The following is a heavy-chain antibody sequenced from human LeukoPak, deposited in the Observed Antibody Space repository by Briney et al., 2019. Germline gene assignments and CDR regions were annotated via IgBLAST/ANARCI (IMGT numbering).Heavy chain of an antibody. CDR2: IRYDGNNK. J-gene: IGHJ4*02. Sequence: GGSLRLSCGASGFTFSNYGMLWVRQAPGKGLEWVAFIRYDGNNKLYADSVKGRFTISRDNAKNSLYLQMNSLRAEDTAVYYCARDARDSSSYLFAVAGTYGYWGQGTLVTVSS. D-gene: IGHD6-19*01. V-gene: IGHV3-30*02. CDR1: GFTFSNYG. CDR3: ARDARDSSSYLFAVAGTYGY.